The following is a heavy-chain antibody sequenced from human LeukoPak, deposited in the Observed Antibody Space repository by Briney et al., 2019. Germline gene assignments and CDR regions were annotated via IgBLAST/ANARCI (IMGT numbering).Heavy chain of an antibody. V-gene: IGHV1-2*02. D-gene: IGHD2-2*01. CDR3: AKARGLYCSSTSCYDCDV. CDR2: INPNSGGT. J-gene: IGHJ6*04. CDR1: GYTFTAYY. Sequence: ASVKVSCKASGYTFTAYYIHWVRQAPGQGLEWMGWINPNSGGTNYAQKFQGRVTLTRDTSITTAYMELSRLRSDDTAVYYCAKARGLYCSSTSCYDCDVWGKGTTVNVSP.